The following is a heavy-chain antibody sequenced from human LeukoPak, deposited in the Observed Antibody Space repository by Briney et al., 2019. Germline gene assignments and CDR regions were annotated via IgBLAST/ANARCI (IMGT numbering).Heavy chain of an antibody. Sequence: PGGSLRLSCAASGCTFSGYAMSWVRQAPGKGLEWVSAISGSGGSTYYADSVKGRFTISRENSKNTLYLQMNSLRAGDTAVYYCAKDPSRDYWGQGTLVTVSS. V-gene: IGHV3-23*01. CDR2: ISGSGGST. J-gene: IGHJ4*02. CDR1: GCTFSGYA. D-gene: IGHD6-13*01. CDR3: AKDPSRDY.